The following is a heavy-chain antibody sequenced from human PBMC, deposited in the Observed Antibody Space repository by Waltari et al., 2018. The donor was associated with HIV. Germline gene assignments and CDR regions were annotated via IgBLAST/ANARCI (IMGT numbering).Heavy chain of an antibody. V-gene: IGHV4-38-2*01. Sequence: QVQLQESGPGLVKPSDTLSLTCAVSEFSITSCHYWGWIRQSPGKGLEWIGGVFHSGSTFYKPSFKSRVSLSVDTSKNQFSLKLTSVTAADTAVYYCARQPAPDSTWFQIYFDYWGQGTVVTVSS. CDR3: ARQPAPDSTWFQIYFDY. CDR1: EFSITSCHY. CDR2: VFHSGST. D-gene: IGHD6-13*01. J-gene: IGHJ4*02.